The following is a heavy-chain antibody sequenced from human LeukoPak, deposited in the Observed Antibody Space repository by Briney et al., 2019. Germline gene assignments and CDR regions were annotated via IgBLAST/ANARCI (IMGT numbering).Heavy chain of an antibody. J-gene: IGHJ4*02. Sequence: GSSVKVSCKASGYTFTSYGISWVRQAPGQGLEWMGWISAYNGNTNYAQKLQGRVTMTTDTSTSTAYMELRSLRSDDTAVYYCARLGSIAAAGTPDYWGQGTLVTVSS. CDR3: ARLGSIAAAGTPDY. V-gene: IGHV1-18*01. CDR2: ISAYNGNT. D-gene: IGHD6-13*01. CDR1: GYTFTSYG.